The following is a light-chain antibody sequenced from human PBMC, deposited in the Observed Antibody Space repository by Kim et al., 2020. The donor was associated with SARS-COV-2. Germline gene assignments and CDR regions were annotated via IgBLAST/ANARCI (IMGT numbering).Light chain of an antibody. V-gene: IGKV1-27*01. J-gene: IGKJ1*01. Sequence: ASGGDRGTITGRASQDISNYLAWYQQKPGKVPRVLIYAASALQSGVPSRFNGSGSGTDFILTISNVQPEDVGSYYCQKYNSAPWTFGHGTKVDIK. CDR3: QKYNSAPWT. CDR1: QDISNY. CDR2: AAS.